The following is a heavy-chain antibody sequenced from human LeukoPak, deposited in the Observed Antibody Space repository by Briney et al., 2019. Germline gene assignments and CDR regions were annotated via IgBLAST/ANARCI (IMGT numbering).Heavy chain of an antibody. CDR1: GFTFGRHW. J-gene: IGHJ6*02. CDR2: TNQEGRKE. V-gene: IGHV3-7*01. Sequence: GGSLRLSCTASGFTFGRHWMRWVRRAPGKGLEWVANTNQEGRKEKYAGSVRGRFTVSRDNAKNPVYLQMNSLRVEDTAVYYCARDLTPLIQFWPCSLDYNYGMDVWGQGTTVTVSS. D-gene: IGHD3/OR15-3a*01. CDR3: ARDLTPLIQFWPCSLDYNYGMDV.